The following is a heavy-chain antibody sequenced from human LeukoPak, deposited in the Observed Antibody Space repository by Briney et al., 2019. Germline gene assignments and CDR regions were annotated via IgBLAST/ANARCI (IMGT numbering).Heavy chain of an antibody. CDR2: VYYSGST. CDR3: ARETSQKGAHYMDV. V-gene: IGHV4-59*01. J-gene: IGHJ6*03. CDR1: GDFITAYY. Sequence: SETLSLTCTVSGDFITAYYWSWIRQPPGKGLEGIGYVYYSGSTEYNPSLRSRVTISLEMSKHQFSLILTSVTAADTAVYYCARETSQKGAHYMDVWGKGTTVTISS. D-gene: IGHD3-16*01.